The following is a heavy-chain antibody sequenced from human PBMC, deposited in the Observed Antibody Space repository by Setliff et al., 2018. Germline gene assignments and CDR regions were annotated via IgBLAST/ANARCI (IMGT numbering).Heavy chain of an antibody. CDR2: IYYSGST. V-gene: IGHV4-30-4*08. CDR3: ARERSGSYYGYAFDI. CDR1: GGSISSGDYY. Sequence: SETLSLTCTVSGGSISSGDYYWSWIRQPPGKGLEWIGYIYYSGSTYYNPSLKSRVTISVDTSKNQFSLKLSSVTAADTAVYYCARERSGSYYGYAFDIWGQGTWSPSPQ. J-gene: IGHJ3*02. D-gene: IGHD1-26*01.